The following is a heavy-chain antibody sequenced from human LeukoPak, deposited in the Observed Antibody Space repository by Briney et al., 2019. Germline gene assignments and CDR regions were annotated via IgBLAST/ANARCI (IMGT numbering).Heavy chain of an antibody. Sequence: GGSLRLSCAASGFTFSSYNMNWVRQAPGKGLEWVSSISSSSSYIYYADSVKGRFTISRDDAKNSLYLQMNSLRAEDTAVYYCARVTYYDSSGYSHWGQGTLVTVSS. D-gene: IGHD3-22*01. J-gene: IGHJ4*02. V-gene: IGHV3-21*01. CDR3: ARVTYYDSSGYSH. CDR2: ISSSSSYI. CDR1: GFTFSSYN.